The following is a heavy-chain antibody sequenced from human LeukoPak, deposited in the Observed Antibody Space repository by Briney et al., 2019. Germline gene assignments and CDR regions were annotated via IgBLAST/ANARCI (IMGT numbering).Heavy chain of an antibody. Sequence: PGGSLRLSCAASGFIVSSNYMSWVRQAPGKGLEWVSVIYSDGSTYYADSVKGRFTVSRDNSKDTLYLQMNSLRAEDTAVYYCASPLAVAGALDYWGQGTLVTVSS. CDR3: ASPLAVAGALDY. D-gene: IGHD6-19*01. J-gene: IGHJ4*02. V-gene: IGHV3-53*05. CDR2: IYSDGST. CDR1: GFIVSSNY.